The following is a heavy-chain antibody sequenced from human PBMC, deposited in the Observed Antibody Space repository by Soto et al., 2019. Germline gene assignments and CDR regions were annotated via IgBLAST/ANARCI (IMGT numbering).Heavy chain of an antibody. CDR2: INHSGST. CDR1: GGSFSGYY. V-gene: IGHV4-34*01. CDR3: ARFVEMATYFDS. D-gene: IGHD5-12*01. J-gene: IGHJ4*02. Sequence: SETLSLTCAVYGGSFSGYYWSWIRQPPGKGLEWIGEINHSGSTNYNPSLKSRVTISVDTSKNQFSLKLSSVTAADTAVYYCARFVEMATYFDSWGQGTLVTVSS.